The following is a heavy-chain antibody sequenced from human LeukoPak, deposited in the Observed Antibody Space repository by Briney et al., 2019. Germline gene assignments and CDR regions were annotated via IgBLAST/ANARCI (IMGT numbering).Heavy chain of an antibody. Sequence: NPSETLSLTCAVYGGSFSSYYWSWIRQPPGKGLEWIGEINHSGSTNYNPSLKSRVTISVDTSKNQFSLKLSSVTAADTAVYYCARGYGSGSRLDYWGQGTLVTVSS. V-gene: IGHV4-34*01. CDR2: INHSGST. CDR1: GGSFSSYY. D-gene: IGHD3-10*01. CDR3: ARGYGSGSRLDY. J-gene: IGHJ4*02.